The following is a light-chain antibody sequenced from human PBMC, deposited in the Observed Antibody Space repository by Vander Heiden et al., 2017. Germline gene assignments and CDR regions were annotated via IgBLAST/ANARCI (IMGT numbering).Light chain of an antibody. CDR2: AAS. V-gene: IGKV1-39*01. CDR1: QSISSY. Sequence: QMPQSPSSLSASVGDRVTITCRASQSISSYLDWYQQKSGKVPKFLIYAASSLQSGVPSRFSGSGSGTDFTLTISSLQPEDFATYYCQQNYSTPYTFGQGTKLEIK. J-gene: IGKJ2*01. CDR3: QQNYSTPYT.